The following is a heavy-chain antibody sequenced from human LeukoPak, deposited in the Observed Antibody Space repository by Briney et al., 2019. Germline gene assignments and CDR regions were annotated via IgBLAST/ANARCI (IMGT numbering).Heavy chain of an antibody. CDR1: GFTFSSYG. V-gene: IGHV3-30*02. CDR3: ARDQGIAVAGFDY. J-gene: IGHJ4*02. D-gene: IGHD6-19*01. CDR2: IRYDGSNK. Sequence: GGSLRLSCAASGFTFSSYGMHWVRQAPGKGLEWVAFIRYDGSNKYYADSVKGRFTISRDNAKNSLYLQMNSLRAEDTAVYYCARDQGIAVAGFDYWGQGTLVTVSS.